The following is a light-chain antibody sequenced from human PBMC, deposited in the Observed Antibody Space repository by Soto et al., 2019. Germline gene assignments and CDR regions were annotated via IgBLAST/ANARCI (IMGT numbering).Light chain of an antibody. CDR2: EIN. CDR3: SSDSGSNNLG. J-gene: IGLJ1*01. CDR1: SSDVGGYNY. Sequence: QSVLTQPPSASGSPGQSVTISCTGTSSDVGGYNYVSWYQQHPGKAPKLMIYEINKRPSGVPDRFSGSKSGNTASLTVSGLQAEDEADYYCSSDSGSNNLGFGTGTKVTVL. V-gene: IGLV2-8*01.